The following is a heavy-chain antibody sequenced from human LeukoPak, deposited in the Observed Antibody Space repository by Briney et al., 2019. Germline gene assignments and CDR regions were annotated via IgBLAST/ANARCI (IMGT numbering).Heavy chain of an antibody. CDR2: IYPDDSDT. CDR3: ARHRGSCSRASCCADY. J-gene: IGHJ4*02. D-gene: IGHD2-2*01. Sequence: GESLKISCKVSGYSFSSYWIGWVSQMPGKGLEWMGIIYPDDSDTRYSPSFRGQVTVSADKSISTAYLEWSSLKASDTAMYYCARHRGSCSRASCCADYWGQGTLVTVSS. V-gene: IGHV5-51*01. CDR1: GYSFSSYW.